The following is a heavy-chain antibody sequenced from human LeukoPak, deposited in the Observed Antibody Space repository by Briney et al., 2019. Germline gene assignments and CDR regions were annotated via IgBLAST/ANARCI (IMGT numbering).Heavy chain of an antibody. CDR2: IYHSGST. Sequence: SETLSLTCNVSGSSISRYYWSWLRQPPGKGLEWIGYIYHSGSTNYSPSLKSRVTISLDTSKNQFSLNLRSVTAADTAVYYCARDRPYYFGSGSYYDGFDSWGRGTLVTVSS. V-gene: IGHV4-59*01. CDR1: GSSISRYY. CDR3: ARDRPYYFGSGSYYDGFDS. J-gene: IGHJ4*02. D-gene: IGHD3-10*01.